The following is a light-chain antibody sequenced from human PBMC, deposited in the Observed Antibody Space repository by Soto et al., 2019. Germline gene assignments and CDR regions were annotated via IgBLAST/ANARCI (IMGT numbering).Light chain of an antibody. J-gene: IGLJ1*01. Sequence: QSVLTQPPSASGALGQRVTISCSGGSSNIGSNNVNWYQQHPGTAPKLLICSTDKRPSGVPDRLSGSKSGTSASLAISGLQSEDEADYYCPSCDGSLTGYVFGTGTKLTVL. CDR3: PSCDGSLTGYV. V-gene: IGLV1-44*01. CDR1: SSNIGSNN. CDR2: STD.